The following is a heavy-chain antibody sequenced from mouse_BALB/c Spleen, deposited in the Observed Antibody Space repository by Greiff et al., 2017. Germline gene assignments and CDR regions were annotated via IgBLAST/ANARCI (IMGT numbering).Heavy chain of an antibody. Sequence: VQLQQPGAELVKPGASVKLSCKASGYTFTSYWMHWVKQRPGQGLEWIGEINPSNGRTNYNEKFKSKATLTVDKSSSTAYMQLSSLTSEDSAVYYCARSTYDGYYAWFAYWGQGTLVTVSA. J-gene: IGHJ3*01. CDR2: INPSNGRT. CDR3: ARSTYDGYYAWFAY. V-gene: IGHV1S81*02. CDR1: GYTFTSYW. D-gene: IGHD2-3*01.